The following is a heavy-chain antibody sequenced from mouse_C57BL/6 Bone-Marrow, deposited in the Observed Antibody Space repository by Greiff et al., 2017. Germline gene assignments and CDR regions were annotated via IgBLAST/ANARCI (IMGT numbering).Heavy chain of an antibody. V-gene: IGHV14-4*01. J-gene: IGHJ2*01. CDR1: GFHIKDDY. CDR3: TTITTVVAYYFDY. D-gene: IGHD1-1*01. CDR2: IDPENGDT. Sequence: VQLKESGAELVRPGASVKLSCTASGFHIKDDYMHWVKQRPEQGLEWIGWIDPENGDTEYASKFQGKATITADTSSNTAYLQLSSLTSEDTAVYYCTTITTVVAYYFDYWGQGTTLTVSS.